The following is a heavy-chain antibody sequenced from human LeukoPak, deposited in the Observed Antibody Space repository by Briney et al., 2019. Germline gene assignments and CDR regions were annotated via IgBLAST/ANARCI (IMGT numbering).Heavy chain of an antibody. CDR1: GGSISSYY. V-gene: IGHV4-59*01. Sequence: SETLSLTCTVSGGSISSYYWSWIRQPPGKGLEWIGYIYYSGSTNYNPSLKSRVTISVDTSKNQFSLKLSSVTAADTAVYYCARGGNGATYYYYGMDVWGLGTTVTVSS. D-gene: IGHD4/OR15-4a*01. CDR3: ARGGNGATYYYYGMDV. CDR2: IYYSGST. J-gene: IGHJ6*02.